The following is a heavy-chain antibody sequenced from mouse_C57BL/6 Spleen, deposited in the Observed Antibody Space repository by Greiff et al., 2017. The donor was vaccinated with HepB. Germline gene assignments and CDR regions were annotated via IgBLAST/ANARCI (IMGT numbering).Heavy chain of an antibody. V-gene: IGHV1-81*01. CDR3: AREGFYDYDAY. CDR1: GYTFTSYG. J-gene: IGHJ3*01. CDR2: IYPRSGNT. D-gene: IGHD2-4*01. Sequence: VQLQESGAELARPAASVKLSCKASGYTFTSYGISWVKQRTGQGLEWIGEIYPRSGNTYYNEKFKGKATLTADKSSSTAYMELRSLTSEDSAVYFCAREGFYDYDAYWGQGTLVTVSA.